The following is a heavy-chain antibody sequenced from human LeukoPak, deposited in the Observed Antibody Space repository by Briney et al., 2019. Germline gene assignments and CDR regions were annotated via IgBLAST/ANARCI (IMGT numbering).Heavy chain of an antibody. Sequence: PGGSLRLSCAASGFTFSSYSMNWVPQAPGKGLEWVSSISSSSSYIYYADSVKGRFTISRDNAKNSLYLQMNSLRAEDTAVYYCARGGDIVVVPAAHWGQGTLVTVSS. CDR1: GFTFSSYS. V-gene: IGHV3-21*01. CDR3: ARGGDIVVVPAAH. J-gene: IGHJ4*02. CDR2: ISSSSSYI. D-gene: IGHD2-2*01.